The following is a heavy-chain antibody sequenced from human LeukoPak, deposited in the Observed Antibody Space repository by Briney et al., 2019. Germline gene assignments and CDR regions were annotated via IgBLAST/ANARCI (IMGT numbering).Heavy chain of an antibody. CDR1: GFTFSNAW. J-gene: IGHJ4*02. Sequence: GSLRLSCAASGFTFSNAWMSWIRQPAGKGLEWIGRIYTSGSTNYNPSLKSRVTMSVDTSKNQFSLKLSSVTAADTAVYCARVMAGDDYWGQGTLVTVSS. CDR2: IYTSGST. CDR3: ARVMAGDDY. D-gene: IGHD2-8*01. V-gene: IGHV4-4*07.